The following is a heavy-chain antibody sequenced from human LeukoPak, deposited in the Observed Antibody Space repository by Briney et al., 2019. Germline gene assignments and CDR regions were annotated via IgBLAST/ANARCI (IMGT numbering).Heavy chain of an antibody. CDR2: IYYSGST. CDR1: GGSISGYY. V-gene: IGHV4-59*01. CDR3: ARVFYYMDV. J-gene: IGHJ6*03. Sequence: PSETLSLTCTVSGGSISGYYWSWIRQPPGKGLEWIGYIYYSGSTNYNPSLKSRVTISVDTSKNQFSLKLSSVTAADTAVYYCARVFYYMDVWGKGTTVTVSS.